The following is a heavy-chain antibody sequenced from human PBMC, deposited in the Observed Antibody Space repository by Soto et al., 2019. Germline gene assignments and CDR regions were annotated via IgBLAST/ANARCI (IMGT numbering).Heavy chain of an antibody. Sequence: GGSLRLSCAASGFTFSSYAMHWVRQAPGKGLEWVAVISYDGSNKYYADSVKGRFTISRDNSKNTLYLQMNSLRAEDTAVYYCARESRIEYYFDYWGQRPLVTVSS. V-gene: IGHV3-30-3*01. D-gene: IGHD2-21*01. J-gene: IGHJ4*02. CDR3: ARESRIEYYFDY. CDR1: GFTFSSYA. CDR2: ISYDGSNK.